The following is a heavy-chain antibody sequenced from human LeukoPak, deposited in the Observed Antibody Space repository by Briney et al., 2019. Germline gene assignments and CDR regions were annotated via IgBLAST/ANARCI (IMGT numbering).Heavy chain of an antibody. CDR2: ISPRGGGT. CDR1: GFTFSNHG. CDR3: AKSRSGYALFDY. D-gene: IGHD5-12*01. Sequence: GGTLRLSCAASGFTFSNHGMNWVRQAPGKGLEWLSGISPRGGGTYYADSVKGRFTISRDDSKNTLSLQMNSLRVEDTAVYYCAKSRSGYALFDYWGQGTLVTVSS. J-gene: IGHJ4*02. V-gene: IGHV3-23*01.